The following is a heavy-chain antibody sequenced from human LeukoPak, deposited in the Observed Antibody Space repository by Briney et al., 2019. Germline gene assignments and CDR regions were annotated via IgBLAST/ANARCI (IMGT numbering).Heavy chain of an antibody. J-gene: IGHJ6*03. D-gene: IGHD4-23*01. CDR3: ARDSVARWYYYMDV. CDR2: IYYTGST. Sequence: SETLSLTCTVSGGSISSISNYWGWIRQPPGKGLEWIGSIYYTGSTYNNPSLKSRVTLSIDTSKNQFSLKVSSLTAADTAVYYCARDSVARWYYYMDVWGKGTTVTVSS. CDR1: GGSISSISNY. V-gene: IGHV4-39*07.